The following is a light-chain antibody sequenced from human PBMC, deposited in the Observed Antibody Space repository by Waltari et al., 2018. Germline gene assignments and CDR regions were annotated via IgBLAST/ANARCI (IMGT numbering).Light chain of an antibody. CDR1: SSNIGRNT. CDR2: INN. CDR3: AVWDGSLNGHVV. V-gene: IGLV1-44*01. Sequence: QSVLTQPPSASGTPGQRVFISCSGSSSNIGRNTVNWYQQLPATAPKLLIFINNQRPSGVSDRFSGSKSGTSASLAISGLQSEDEADYYCAVWDGSLNGHVVFGGGTKLTVL. J-gene: IGLJ2*01.